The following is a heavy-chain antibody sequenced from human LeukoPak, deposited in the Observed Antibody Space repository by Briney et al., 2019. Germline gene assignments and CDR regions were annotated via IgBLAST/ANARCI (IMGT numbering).Heavy chain of an antibody. CDR3: AAGYYNGLDV. J-gene: IGHJ6*02. CDR1: GFTFSIYR. V-gene: IGHV3-48*02. Sequence: KPGGSLRLSCAASGFTFSIYRMIWVRQAPGKGLEWVSYITGGSGTTYYGDSVKGRFTISRDNAKNSLYLQMNSLRDEDTAVYYCAAGYYNGLDVWGQGTTVTVSS. CDR2: ITGGSGTT.